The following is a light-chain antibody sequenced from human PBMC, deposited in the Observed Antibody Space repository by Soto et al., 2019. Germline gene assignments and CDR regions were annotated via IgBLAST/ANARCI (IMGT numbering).Light chain of an antibody. CDR3: CSYAGSSTQSYV. J-gene: IGLJ1*01. Sequence: QSALTQPASVSGSPGQSITISCTGTNSDVGSYNLVSWYQQHPGKDRKVIIYEVSERPSGVSDRFSGSKSGNTASLMISGLQAEDEADYYCCSYAGSSTQSYVFGSGTKVTVL. V-gene: IGLV2-23*02. CDR2: EVS. CDR1: NSDVGSYNL.